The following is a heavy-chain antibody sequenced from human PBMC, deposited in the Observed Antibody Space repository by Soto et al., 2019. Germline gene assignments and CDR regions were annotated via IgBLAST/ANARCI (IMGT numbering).Heavy chain of an antibody. CDR3: ARVTYYYDSSGYYTRYFQY. V-gene: IGHV4-59*01. CDR1: GASISGYY. CDR2: IYNSGST. D-gene: IGHD3-22*01. Sequence: QVQLQESGPGLVKPSETLSLTCTVSGASISGYYWSWIRQPPGKGLEWIGYIYNSGSTNYNPSLKSRVTISVDTYKNQISPKLSAVTAADTAVYYCARVTYYYDSSGYYTRYFQYWGQGTLVTVSS. J-gene: IGHJ1*01.